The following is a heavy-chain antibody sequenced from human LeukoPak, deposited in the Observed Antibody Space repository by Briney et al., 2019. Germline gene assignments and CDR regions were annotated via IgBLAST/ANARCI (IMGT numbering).Heavy chain of an antibody. CDR3: ASPNSMAGTHYFHY. D-gene: IGHD6-19*01. CDR2: ISSSTSYI. CDR1: GFTFSSYS. V-gene: IGHV3-21*06. J-gene: IGHJ4*02. Sequence: GGSLRLSCAASGFTFSSYSMNWIRQAPGKGLEWVSSISSSTSYIYYADSVKGRFTISRDNSKSTLYLQMDSLRAEDTAVYYCASPNSMAGTHYFHYWGQGTLVTVSS.